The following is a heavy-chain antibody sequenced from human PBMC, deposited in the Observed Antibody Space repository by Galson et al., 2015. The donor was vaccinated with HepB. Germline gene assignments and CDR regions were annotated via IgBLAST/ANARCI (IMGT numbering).Heavy chain of an antibody. CDR2: TTASGGDT. V-gene: IGHV3-23*01. Sequence: SLRLSCAASGFTFSSYAMTWVRLAPGKGLEWVTVTTASGGDTYYADSVRGRFTISRDNSKNTLYLQMNSLRAEDTAVYFCAQISQVGANPDYWGQGTLVTVSS. CDR3: AQISQVGANPDY. D-gene: IGHD1-26*01. CDR1: GFTFSSYA. J-gene: IGHJ4*02.